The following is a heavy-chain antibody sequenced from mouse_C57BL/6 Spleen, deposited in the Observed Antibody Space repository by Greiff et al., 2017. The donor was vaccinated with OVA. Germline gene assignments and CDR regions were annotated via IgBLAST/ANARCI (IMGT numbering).Heavy chain of an antibody. Sequence: VQLQQSGPELVKPGASVKMSCKASGYTFTDYNMHWVKQSHGKSLEWIGYINPNNGGTSYNQKFKGKATLTVNKSSSTAYMEIRSLTSEDSAVYYCAREGDYDGPWFAYWGQGTLVTVSA. D-gene: IGHD2-4*01. CDR2: INPNNGGT. J-gene: IGHJ3*01. CDR1: GYTFTDYN. V-gene: IGHV1-22*01. CDR3: AREGDYDGPWFAY.